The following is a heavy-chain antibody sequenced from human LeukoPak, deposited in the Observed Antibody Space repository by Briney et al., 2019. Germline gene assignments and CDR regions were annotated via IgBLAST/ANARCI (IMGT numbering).Heavy chain of an antibody. CDR1: GFTFSDYY. CDR3: ARAWSYYYYYGMDV. J-gene: IGHJ6*02. CDR2: ISTSGTTF. D-gene: IGHD1-1*01. Sequence: GGSLRLSCAAPGFTFSDYYMSWIRQAPGKGLEWVSYISTSGTTFHYADSVKGRFTISRDNSKNTLYLQMNSLRAEDTAVYYCARAWSYYYYYGMDVWGQGTTVTVSS. V-gene: IGHV3-11*04.